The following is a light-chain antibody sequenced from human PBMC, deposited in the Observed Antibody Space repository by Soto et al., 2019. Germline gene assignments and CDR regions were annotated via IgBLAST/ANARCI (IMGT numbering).Light chain of an antibody. CDR3: QQYHIYPLT. CDR1: QSIITW. Sequence: DIQMTQSPSTLPASVGDRVTITCRASQSIITWLAWFQQAPGKAPKILISDASSLKSGVPSRLSGSGSGTEFTLTISSLQPDDFATYYCQQYHIYPLTFGGGTKVEI. CDR2: DAS. J-gene: IGKJ4*01. V-gene: IGKV1-5*01.